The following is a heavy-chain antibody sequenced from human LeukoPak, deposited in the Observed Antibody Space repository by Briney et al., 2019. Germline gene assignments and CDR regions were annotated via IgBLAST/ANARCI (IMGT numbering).Heavy chain of an antibody. CDR3: ARQGGDTMVRGVVRDWFDP. CDR2: IYYNGYT. V-gene: IGHV4-39*01. J-gene: IGHJ5*02. D-gene: IGHD3-10*01. Sequence: SETLSLTCTVSGDSISSSIYYWGWIRQPPGKGLEWIGCIYYNGYTYYTSSLKSRVTIFVDTSKNQFSLKLISVTAADTAVYYCARQGGDTMVRGVVRDWFDPWGQGTLVTVSS. CDR1: GDSISSSIYY.